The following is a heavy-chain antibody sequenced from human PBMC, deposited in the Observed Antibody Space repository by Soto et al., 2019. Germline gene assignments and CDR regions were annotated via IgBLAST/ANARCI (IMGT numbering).Heavy chain of an antibody. CDR3: ARGDGRNFDY. CDR2: INHSGST. Sequence: QVQLQQWGAGLLKPSETLSLTCAVYGGSFSGYYWSWIRQPPGKGLEWIGEINHSGSTTYNPSLKSRVNKTVDTPTNRFSLKLSSVTAAGTAVYYGARGDGRNFDYWGQGTLVTVSS. V-gene: IGHV4-34*01. J-gene: IGHJ4*02. CDR1: GGSFSGYY.